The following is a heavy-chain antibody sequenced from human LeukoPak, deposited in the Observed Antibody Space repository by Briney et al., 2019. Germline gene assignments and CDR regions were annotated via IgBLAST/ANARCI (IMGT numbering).Heavy chain of an antibody. V-gene: IGHV3-64D*06. D-gene: IGHD6-19*01. CDR2: TNSNGGNT. Sequence: PGGSLRLSCSASGFTFSSCAMSWVRQAPGKGLEYVSATNSNGGNTYYADSVKGRFTISRDNSKNTLYLQMSSLRADDTAAYYCVTSSSGYYFNWGQGTLVTVSS. CDR3: VTSSSGYYFN. CDR1: GFTFSSCA. J-gene: IGHJ1*01.